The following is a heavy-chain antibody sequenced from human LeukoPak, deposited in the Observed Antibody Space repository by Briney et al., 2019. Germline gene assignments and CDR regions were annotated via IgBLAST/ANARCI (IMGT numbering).Heavy chain of an antibody. V-gene: IGHV1-46*01. Sequence: ASLKVSCKASGYTFTTYYMHWVRQAPGQGPEWMGIINPRGGSTDYAQKFQGRVTMTSDTSTSTVYMELNSLRSEDTAVYFCARVGITAATADNWGQGTLVIVSS. J-gene: IGHJ4*02. D-gene: IGHD6-25*01. CDR3: ARVGITAATADN. CDR1: GYTFTTYY. CDR2: INPRGGST.